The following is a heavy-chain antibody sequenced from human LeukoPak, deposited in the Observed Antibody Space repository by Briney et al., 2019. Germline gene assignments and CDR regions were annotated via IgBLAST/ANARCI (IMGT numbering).Heavy chain of an antibody. D-gene: IGHD3-22*01. CDR1: GFTFSSYA. J-gene: IGHJ5*02. CDR3: AKGFDYYDSSGFDP. V-gene: IGHV3-23*01. Sequence: GGSLRLSCAASGFTFSSYAMSWVRQAPGKGLEWVSAISGSGGSTYYADSAKGRFTISRDNSKNTLYLQMNSLRAEDTAVYYCAKGFDYYDSSGFDPWGQGTLVTVSS. CDR2: ISGSGGST.